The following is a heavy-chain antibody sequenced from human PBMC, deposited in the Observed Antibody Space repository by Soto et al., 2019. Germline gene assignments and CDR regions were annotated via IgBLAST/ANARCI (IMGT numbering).Heavy chain of an antibody. D-gene: IGHD3-22*01. J-gene: IGHJ4*02. CDR3: ARPRSGFSFDF. Sequence: GASVKVSCKAAGYTFINYVIHWVRQAPGQRLEWMGWINADKANTRYSQKFQDRVTITRDTSANTAYMDLSSLTSEDTAVYYCARPRSGFSFDFWVQGTPVTVSS. CDR1: GYTFINYV. CDR2: INADKANT. V-gene: IGHV1-3*01.